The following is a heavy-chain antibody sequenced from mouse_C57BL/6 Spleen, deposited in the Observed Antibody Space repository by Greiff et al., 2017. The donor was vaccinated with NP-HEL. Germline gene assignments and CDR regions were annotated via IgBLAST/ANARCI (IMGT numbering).Heavy chain of an antibody. CDR1: GYAFSSYW. CDR2: IYPGDGDT. Sequence: QVQLKQSGAELVKPGASVKISCKASGYAFSSYWMNWVKQRPGKGLEWIGQIYPGDGDTNYNGKFTGKATLTADKSSSTAYRQLSSRTSEYCAVYFCARFDYDWVVSYYYAMDYWGQGTSVTVSS. J-gene: IGHJ4*01. V-gene: IGHV1-80*01. D-gene: IGHD2-4*01. CDR3: ARFDYDWVVSYYYAMDY.